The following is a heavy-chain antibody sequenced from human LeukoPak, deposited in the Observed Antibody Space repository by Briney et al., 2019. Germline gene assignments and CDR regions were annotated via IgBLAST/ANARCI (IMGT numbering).Heavy chain of an antibody. D-gene: IGHD3-10*01. V-gene: IGHV3-23*01. J-gene: IGHJ4*02. CDR3: ASAQRGDY. CDR2: ISGSGGTT. Sequence: GSLRLSCAASGFTFTSYAMNWVRQAPGKGLEWVSGISGSGGTTYYADSVKGRFTISRDNSKNTLYLQMNSLRAEDTAVYYCASAQRGDYWGQGTLVTVSS. CDR1: GFTFTSYA.